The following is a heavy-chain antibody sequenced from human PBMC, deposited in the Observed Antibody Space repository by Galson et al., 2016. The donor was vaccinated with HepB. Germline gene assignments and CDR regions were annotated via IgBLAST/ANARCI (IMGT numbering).Heavy chain of an antibody. Sequence: SLRLSCAASGFVFSNFGLSWVRQAPGKGLEWVASISTRRTTYYSDSVQGRFTIPRDNSNNTLYLQMNGLRAEDTAVYYCAKERLVRRIFDPWGQGTLLTVSS. CDR3: AKERLVRRIFDP. CDR2: ISTRRTT. J-gene: IGHJ5*02. D-gene: IGHD1-1*01. V-gene: IGHV3-23*01. CDR1: GFVFSNFG.